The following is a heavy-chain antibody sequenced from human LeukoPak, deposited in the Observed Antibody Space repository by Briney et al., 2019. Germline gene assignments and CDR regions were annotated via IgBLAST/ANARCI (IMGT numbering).Heavy chain of an antibody. Sequence: GGPLRLSCAASGFTFSTCGMNWVRQAPGKGLEWVSVIYSGDTTFYADSVRGKFTISRDDSKNTLYLQMNSLRAEDTAVYYCASILRSSSGYYFDYWGQGTLVTVSS. CDR3: ASILRSSSGYYFDY. D-gene: IGHD3-10*01. J-gene: IGHJ4*02. CDR2: IYSGDTT. CDR1: GFTFSTCG. V-gene: IGHV3-66*01.